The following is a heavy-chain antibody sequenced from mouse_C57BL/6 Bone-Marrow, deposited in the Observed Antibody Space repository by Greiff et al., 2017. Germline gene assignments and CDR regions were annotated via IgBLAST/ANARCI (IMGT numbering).Heavy chain of an antibody. CDR2: IYPRSGNT. Sequence: QVQLQQSGAELARPGASVKLSCKASGYTFTSYGISWVKQRTGQGLEWIGEIYPRSGNTYYNEKFKGKATLTADKSSSTAYMERRSLTSEDSAVYFCARRSDIYYDYDGFAYWGQGTLVTVSA. J-gene: IGHJ3*01. D-gene: IGHD2-4*01. CDR1: GYTFTSYG. CDR3: ARRSDIYYDYDGFAY. V-gene: IGHV1-81*01.